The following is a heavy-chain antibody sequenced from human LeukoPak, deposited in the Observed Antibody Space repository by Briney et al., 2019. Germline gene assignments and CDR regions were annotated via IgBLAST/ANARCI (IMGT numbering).Heavy chain of an antibody. Sequence: SETLSLTCTVSGYSISSGYYWGWIRQPAGKGLEWIGRIYTSGSTNYNPSLKSRVTISVDTSENQFSLKLSSVTAADTAVYYCARALYSEAFDYWGQGTLVTVSS. CDR3: ARALYSEAFDY. V-gene: IGHV4-61*02. CDR1: GYSISSGYY. D-gene: IGHD2-21*01. J-gene: IGHJ4*02. CDR2: IYTSGST.